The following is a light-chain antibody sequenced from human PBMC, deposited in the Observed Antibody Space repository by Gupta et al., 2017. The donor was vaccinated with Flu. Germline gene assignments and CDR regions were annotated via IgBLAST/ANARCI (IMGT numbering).Light chain of an antibody. V-gene: IGLV2-8*01. CDR3: ASDGSNDV. J-gene: IGLJ1*01. CDR1: SSDIGANNY. Sequence: QSALTQPPSASGSPGQSVAISCTGTSSDIGANNYVSWYQQHPGKAPKLVIDERNKRPSAVPVRFSGSTSGNTPSLTVSGREAEDEDDYYVASDGSNDVFGTGTKVTVL. CDR2: ERN.